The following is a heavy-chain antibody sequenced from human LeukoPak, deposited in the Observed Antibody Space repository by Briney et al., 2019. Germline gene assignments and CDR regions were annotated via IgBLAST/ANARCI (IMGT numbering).Heavy chain of an antibody. CDR1: GGSISSYY. CDR2: IYYSGST. CDR3: AREGVVVVAARGPFDI. D-gene: IGHD2-15*01. J-gene: IGHJ3*02. V-gene: IGHV4-59*01. Sequence: PSQTLSLTCTVSGGSISSYYWSWIRQPPGKGLEWIGYIYYSGSTNYNPSLKSRVTISVDTSKNQFSLKLSSVTAADTAVYYCAREGVVVVAARGPFDIWGQGTMVTVSS.